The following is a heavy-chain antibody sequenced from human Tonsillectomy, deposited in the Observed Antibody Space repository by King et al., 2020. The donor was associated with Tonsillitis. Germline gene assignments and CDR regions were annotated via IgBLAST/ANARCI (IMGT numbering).Heavy chain of an antibody. CDR2: IKNDGSST. CDR1: GFTFSSYW. CDR3: ARGRGGGPDAFDI. D-gene: IGHD3-16*01. J-gene: IGHJ3*02. Sequence: VQLVESGGGLVQPGGSLRLSCAASGFTFSSYWMHWVRQAPGKGLVWVSRIKNDGSSTSYADSVKGRFTVSKDNAKNTLYLQMNSLRAEDTALYYCARGRGGGPDAFDIWGQGTMVTVSS. V-gene: IGHV3-74*01.